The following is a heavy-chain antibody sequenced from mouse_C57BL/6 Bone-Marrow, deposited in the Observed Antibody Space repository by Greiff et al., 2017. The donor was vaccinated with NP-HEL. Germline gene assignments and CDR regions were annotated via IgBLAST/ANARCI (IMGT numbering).Heavy chain of an antibody. V-gene: IGHV5-4*03. CDR3: ARGVYYDYARFAY. Sequence: EVKLVESGGGLVKPGGSLKLSCAASGFTFSSYAMSWVRQTPEKRLEWVATISDGGSYTYYPDNVKGRFTISRDNAKNNLYLQMSHLKSEDTAMYYCARGVYYDYARFAYWGQGTLVTVSA. CDR2: ISDGGSYT. CDR1: GFTFSSYA. J-gene: IGHJ3*01. D-gene: IGHD2-4*01.